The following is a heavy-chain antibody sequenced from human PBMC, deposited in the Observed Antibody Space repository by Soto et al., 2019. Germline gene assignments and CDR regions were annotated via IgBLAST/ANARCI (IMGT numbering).Heavy chain of an antibody. CDR1: EETFNKFA. CDR3: TRAPFDFYSRIDP. J-gene: IGHJ5*01. CDR2: IILPFGKT. V-gene: IGHV1-69*06. Sequence: QVELVQSGAEVKTPGSSVKVSCKASEETFNKFAITWVRQAPGQGLEWMGGIILPFGKTEYAQQFRGRLTITADKSTRTIYMELDNLRSEDTAIYYCTRAPFDFYSRIDPWGPGTLVTVSS. D-gene: IGHD2-15*01.